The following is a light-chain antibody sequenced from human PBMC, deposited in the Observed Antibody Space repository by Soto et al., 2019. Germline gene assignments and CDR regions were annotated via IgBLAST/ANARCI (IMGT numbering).Light chain of an antibody. Sequence: EIVLTQSPATLSLSPGERATLSCRASQSVSSYLAWYQEKPGQAPRLLIYDASNRATGIPARFSGSGSGTDFTLTISSLEPEDFAVYYCQPRSNSWTFGQGTKV. CDR2: DAS. CDR3: QPRSNSWT. V-gene: IGKV3-11*01. CDR1: QSVSSY. J-gene: IGKJ1*01.